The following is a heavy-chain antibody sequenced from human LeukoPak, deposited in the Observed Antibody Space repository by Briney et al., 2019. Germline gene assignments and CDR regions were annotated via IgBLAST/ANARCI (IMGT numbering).Heavy chain of an antibody. Sequence: GGSLRLSCAASGFTFSSYAMSWVRQAPGKGLEWVSAISGSGSSTYYADSVKGRFTISRDNSKNTLYLQMNSLRAEDTAVYYCAKESTRVWYYGSGSYYPFDYWGQGTLVTVSS. CDR2: ISGSGSST. J-gene: IGHJ4*02. CDR3: AKESTRVWYYGSGSYYPFDY. D-gene: IGHD3-10*01. V-gene: IGHV3-23*01. CDR1: GFTFSSYA.